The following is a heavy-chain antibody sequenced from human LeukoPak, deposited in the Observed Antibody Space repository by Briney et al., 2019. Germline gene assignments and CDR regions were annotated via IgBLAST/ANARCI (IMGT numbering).Heavy chain of an antibody. J-gene: IGHJ4*02. V-gene: IGHV3-53*05. Sequence: GGSLRLSCAASGFTVSSNYMSWVRQAPGKGLEWVSVIYSGGSTYYADSVKGRFTISRDNSKNTLYLQMDSLRADDTAVYYCARDRRIAVAGIVDYRGQGTLVTVSS. D-gene: IGHD6-19*01. CDR3: ARDRRIAVAGIVDY. CDR1: GFTVSSNY. CDR2: IYSGGST.